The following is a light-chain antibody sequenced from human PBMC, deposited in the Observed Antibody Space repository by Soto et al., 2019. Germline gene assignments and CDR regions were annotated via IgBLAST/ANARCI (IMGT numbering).Light chain of an antibody. J-gene: IGKJ2*01. V-gene: IGKV1-39*01. CDR2: ATS. CDR1: QTTSFY. CDR3: QQSFSTPHT. Sequence: IQMTQSPSALSSSVGDTVTITCRASQTTSFYLNWYQQTPGRTPNLLSYATSSLQSGVPSRFDGSGSGTEFNLTIIILQPDAFATYYCQQSFSTPHTFGQGTQLELK.